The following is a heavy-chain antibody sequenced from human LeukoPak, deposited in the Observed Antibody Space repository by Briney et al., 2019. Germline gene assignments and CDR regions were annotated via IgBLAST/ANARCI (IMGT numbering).Heavy chain of an antibody. Sequence: GGSLRFSCAASGFTFSSYSMNWVRQAPGKGLEWVSSISSSSSYIYYADSVKGRFTISRDNAKNSLYLQMNSLRAEDTAVYYCAKDDPPSIAAAGRSPFDYWGQGTLVTVSS. D-gene: IGHD6-13*01. CDR1: GFTFSSYS. V-gene: IGHV3-21*01. CDR3: AKDDPPSIAAAGRSPFDY. J-gene: IGHJ4*02. CDR2: ISSSSSYI.